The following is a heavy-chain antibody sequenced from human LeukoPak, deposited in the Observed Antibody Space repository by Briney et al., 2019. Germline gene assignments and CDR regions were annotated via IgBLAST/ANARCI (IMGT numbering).Heavy chain of an antibody. Sequence: GGSLRLSCAASGFTFDDYAMHWVRQAPGKGLEWVSGISWNSGSIGYADSVKGRFIISRDNAKTSLYLQMNSLRAEDTALYYCAKDLGPGSMATSPGFDYWGQGTLVTVSS. J-gene: IGHJ4*02. CDR2: ISWNSGSI. CDR1: GFTFDDYA. CDR3: AKDLGPGSMATSPGFDY. D-gene: IGHD5-24*01. V-gene: IGHV3-9*01.